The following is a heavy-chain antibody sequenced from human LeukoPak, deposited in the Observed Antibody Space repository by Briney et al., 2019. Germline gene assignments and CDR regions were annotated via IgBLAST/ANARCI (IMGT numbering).Heavy chain of an antibody. V-gene: IGHV3-23*01. J-gene: IGHJ4*02. CDR3: ATLYHDHGSY. CDR1: GLDFGSNA. Sequence: GGSLRLSCAVSGLDFGSNAMKWVRQAPGKGLEWVAAISAAGDTYYADSVKGRFTISRDTSKNTLYVQLNSLRAEDTALYYCATLYHDHGSYWGQGTLVTVSS. D-gene: IGHD2-2*02. CDR2: ISAAGDT.